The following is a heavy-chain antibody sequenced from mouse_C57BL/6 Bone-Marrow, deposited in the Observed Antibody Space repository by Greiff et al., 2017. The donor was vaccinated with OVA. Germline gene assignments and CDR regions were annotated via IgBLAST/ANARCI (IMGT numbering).Heavy chain of an antibody. CDR1: GYTFTSYW. Sequence: LVESGAELVKPGASVKLSCKASGYTFTSYWMHWVKQRPGQGLEWIGMIHPNSGSTNYNEKFKSKATLTVDKSSSTAYMQLSSLTSEDSAVYYCATYYSNYVYWGQGTTLTVSS. CDR2: IHPNSGST. CDR3: ATYYSNYVY. V-gene: IGHV1-64*01. D-gene: IGHD2-5*01. J-gene: IGHJ2*01.